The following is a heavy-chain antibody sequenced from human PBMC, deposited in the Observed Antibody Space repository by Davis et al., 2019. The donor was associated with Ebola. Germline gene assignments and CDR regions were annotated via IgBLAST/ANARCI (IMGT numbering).Heavy chain of an antibody. V-gene: IGHV3-74*01. CDR3: ARAGNYYFEY. CDR2: INGDGSTI. CDR1: AFTFITSW. J-gene: IGHJ4*02. Sequence: PGGSLRLSCPASAFTFITSWVHCVRQAPGGGLVWVSRINGDGSTINYADYVKGRFTVARDNARNTMYLQMNSLRAEDTAVYACARAGNYYFEYWGQGTLVTVSS. D-gene: IGHD1-7*01.